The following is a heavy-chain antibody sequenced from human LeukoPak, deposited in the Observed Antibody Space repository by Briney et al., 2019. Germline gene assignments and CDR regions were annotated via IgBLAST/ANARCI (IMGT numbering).Heavy chain of an antibody. CDR3: ARDAPKLRFLEWLSRNDYYYYMDV. CDR2: INHSGST. V-gene: IGHV4-34*01. J-gene: IGHJ6*03. Sequence: PSETLSLTCAVYGGSFSGYHWSWIRQPPGKGLEWIGEINHSGSTNYNPSLKSRVTISVDTSKNQFSLKLSSVTAADTAVYYCARDAPKLRFLEWLSRNDYYYYMDVWGKGTTVTVSS. CDR1: GGSFSGYH. D-gene: IGHD3-3*01.